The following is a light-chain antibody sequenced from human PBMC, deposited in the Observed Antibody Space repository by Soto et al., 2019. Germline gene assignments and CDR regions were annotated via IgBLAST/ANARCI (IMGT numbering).Light chain of an antibody. J-gene: IGKJ5*01. CDR2: GAS. CDR3: QQYGSSSS. Sequence: EIVLTQSPGTLSLSPGERATLSCRASQSVSSSYLAWYQQKPGQAPRLLICGASSRATGIPDRFSGSGSGTDFTLTISRLEPEDFAVYYWQQYGSSSSFGQGTRLEIK. CDR1: QSVSSSY. V-gene: IGKV3-20*01.